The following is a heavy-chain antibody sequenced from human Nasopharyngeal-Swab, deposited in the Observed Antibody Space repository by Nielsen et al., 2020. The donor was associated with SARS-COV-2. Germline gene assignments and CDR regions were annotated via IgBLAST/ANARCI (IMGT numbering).Heavy chain of an antibody. Sequence: SLKVSCKASGFTFTSSAVQWVRQARGQRLEWIGWIVVGSGNTNYAQKFRERVAITRDMSTSTAYMELSSLRSEDTAVYYCAAAVLTGTHMIFDYWGQGTLVTVSS. D-gene: IGHD1-20*01. CDR2: IVVGSGNT. CDR3: AAAVLTGTHMIFDY. CDR1: GFTFTSSA. J-gene: IGHJ4*02. V-gene: IGHV1-58*01.